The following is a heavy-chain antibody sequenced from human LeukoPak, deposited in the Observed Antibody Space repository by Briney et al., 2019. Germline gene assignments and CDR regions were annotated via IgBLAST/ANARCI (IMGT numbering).Heavy chain of an antibody. J-gene: IGHJ4*02. V-gene: IGHV4-4*07. CDR1: GASISDYW. D-gene: IGHD5/OR15-5a*01. CDR2: VYADADRDS. Sequence: SETLSLTCTVPGASISDYWWSWIRQPAGKGLEWIGRVYADADRDSNYNPSLRSRVTVSVDTSKNQFSLKLSSVTAADTAVYYCARSRPYSVRHDYWGQGTLVTVSS. CDR3: ARSRPYSVRHDY.